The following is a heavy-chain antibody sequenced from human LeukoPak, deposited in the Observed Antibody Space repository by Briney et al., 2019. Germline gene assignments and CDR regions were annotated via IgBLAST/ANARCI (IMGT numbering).Heavy chain of an antibody. D-gene: IGHD3-10*01. CDR2: IHTNRNT. CDR1: GGSVSSGPYF. V-gene: IGHV4-61*02. Sequence: SETLSLTCTVSGGSVSSGPYFWNWIRQPAGEGLEWIGRIHTNRNTYYNPPLRSRVTIAVDTSNNQVSLMLSSVTAADTAVYYCARERGGEGALDNWGQGTMVTVSS. CDR3: ARERGGEGALDN. J-gene: IGHJ3*02.